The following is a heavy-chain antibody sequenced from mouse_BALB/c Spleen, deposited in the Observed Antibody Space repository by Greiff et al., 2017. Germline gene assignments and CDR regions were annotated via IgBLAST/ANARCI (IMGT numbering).Heavy chain of an antibody. CDR1: GYTFTDYN. Sequence: VHVKQSGPELVKPGASVKIPCKASGYTFTDYNMDWVKQSHGKSLEWIGDINPNNGGTIYNQKFKGKATLTVDKSSSTAYMELRSLTSEDTAVYYCAFHYYGSSPFAYWGQGTLVTVSA. D-gene: IGHD1-1*01. CDR2: INPNNGGT. CDR3: AFHYYGSSPFAY. V-gene: IGHV1-18*01. J-gene: IGHJ3*01.